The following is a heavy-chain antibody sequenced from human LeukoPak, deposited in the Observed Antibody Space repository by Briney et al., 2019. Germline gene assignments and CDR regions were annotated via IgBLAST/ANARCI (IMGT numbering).Heavy chain of an antibody. V-gene: IGHV3-53*01. J-gene: IGHJ4*02. D-gene: IGHD3-22*01. Sequence: GGSLRLSCAASGFTVSGTYMTWVRQAPGKGLEWVSMIYTGGTTYYADSVKGRFTISRDNSKNTLYLQMNSLRAEDTAVYYCAKEGYYDSSGYSNFDYWGQGTLVTVSS. CDR3: AKEGYYDSSGYSNFDY. CDR1: GFTVSGTY. CDR2: IYTGGTT.